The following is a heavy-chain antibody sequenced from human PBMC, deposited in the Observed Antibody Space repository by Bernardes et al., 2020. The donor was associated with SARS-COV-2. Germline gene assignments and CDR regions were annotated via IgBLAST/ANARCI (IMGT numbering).Heavy chain of an antibody. CDR1: GYTFTGYY. Sequence: ASVKVSCKASGYTFTGYYMHWVRQAPGQGLEWMGWINPNSGGTNYAQKFQGRVTMTRDTSISTAYMELSRLRSDDTAVYYCARLESITMIVVVTPSGFDPWGQGTLVTVSS. D-gene: IGHD3-22*01. CDR2: INPNSGGT. J-gene: IGHJ5*02. V-gene: IGHV1-2*02. CDR3: ARLESITMIVVVTPSGFDP.